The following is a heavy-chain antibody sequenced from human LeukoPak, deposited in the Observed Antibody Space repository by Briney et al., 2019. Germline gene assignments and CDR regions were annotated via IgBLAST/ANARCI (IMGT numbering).Heavy chain of an antibody. CDR1: GYTFTDYY. V-gene: IGHV1-2*02. CDR2: INPNSGGT. CDR3: ARVRYYDSSSDLAY. J-gene: IGHJ4*02. D-gene: IGHD3-22*01. Sequence: ASVNVSCKASGYTFTDYYIHWVRQAPGQGLEWMGWINPNSGGTNYAQKFQGRVTMTRDTFISTAYMELRRLRSDDTAVYYCARVRYYDSSSDLAYWGQGTPVIVSS.